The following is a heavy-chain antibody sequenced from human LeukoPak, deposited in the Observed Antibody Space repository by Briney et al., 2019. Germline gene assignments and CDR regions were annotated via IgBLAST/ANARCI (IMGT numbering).Heavy chain of an antibody. J-gene: IGHJ6*03. CDR1: GFTFSSYW. CDR3: AVDIVVVVAAWDYMDV. CDR2: IKQDGSEN. V-gene: IGHV3-7*01. D-gene: IGHD2-15*01. Sequence: GGSLRLSCAASGFTFSSYWMSWVRQAPGKGLEWVANIKQDGSENYYVDSVKGRFTISRDNAKNSLYLQMNSLRAEDTAVYYCAVDIVVVVAAWDYMDVWGKGTTVTVSS.